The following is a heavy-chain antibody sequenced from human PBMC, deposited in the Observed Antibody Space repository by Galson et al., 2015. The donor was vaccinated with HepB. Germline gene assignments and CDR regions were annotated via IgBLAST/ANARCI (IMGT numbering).Heavy chain of an antibody. V-gene: IGHV3-21*01. Sequence: SLRLSCAASGFTFSSYSMNWVRQAPGKGLEWVSSISSSSSYIYYADSVEGRFTISRDNAKNSLYLQMNSLRAEDSAVYYCARDQRLVVTGTVGVDYWGQGTLVTVSS. D-gene: IGHD4-23*01. CDR2: ISSSSSYI. CDR1: GFTFSSYS. J-gene: IGHJ4*02. CDR3: ARDQRLVVTGTVGVDY.